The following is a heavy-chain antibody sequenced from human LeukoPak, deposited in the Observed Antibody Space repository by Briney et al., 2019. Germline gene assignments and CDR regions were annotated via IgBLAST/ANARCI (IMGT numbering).Heavy chain of an antibody. Sequence: GGSLRLSCAASGFTFSSYSMNWVRHAPGKGLEWVSSISSSSSYIYYADSVKGRFTISRDNAKNSLYLQMNSLRAKDTAVYYCASSCTNGVCYNWFDPWGQGTLVTVSS. J-gene: IGHJ5*02. D-gene: IGHD2-8*01. V-gene: IGHV3-21*01. CDR3: ASSCTNGVCYNWFDP. CDR1: GFTFSSYS. CDR2: ISSSSSYI.